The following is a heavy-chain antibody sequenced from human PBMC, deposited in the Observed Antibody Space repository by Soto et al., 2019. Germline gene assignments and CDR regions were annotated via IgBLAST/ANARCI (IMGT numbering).Heavy chain of an antibody. CDR3: ARGPRNWGVDY. V-gene: IGHV1-8*01. CDR2: MNPNNGNT. Sequence: GASMKVSCKAAAYTFSSYDINWVRQATGQDFEWMGWMNPNNGNTAYAQKFQGRVTMTRDTSKSTAFMELSSLTSEDTAVYYCARGPRNWGVDYWGQGTLVTVSS. J-gene: IGHJ4*02. CDR1: AYTFSSYD. D-gene: IGHD7-27*01.